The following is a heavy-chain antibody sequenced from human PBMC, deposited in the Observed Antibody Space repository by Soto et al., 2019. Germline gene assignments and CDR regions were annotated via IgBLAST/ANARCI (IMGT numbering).Heavy chain of an antibody. Sequence: GESMKISCKGSGYSFASYWINWVRQVPGKGLEWMGRIDPTDSYTNYSPSFQGRVTLSADKSISTVYLQWSSLGASDTATYYCARRLXGAKNGYNTYYFHGLDVWGQGTTVTVSS. V-gene: IGHV5-10-1*01. CDR1: GYSFASYW. J-gene: IGHJ6*01. CDR3: ARRLXGAKNGYNTYYFHGLDV. CDR2: IDPTDSYT. D-gene: IGHD5-12*01.